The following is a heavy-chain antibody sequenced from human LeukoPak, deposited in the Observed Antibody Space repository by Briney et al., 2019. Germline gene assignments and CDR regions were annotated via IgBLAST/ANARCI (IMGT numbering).Heavy chain of an antibody. J-gene: IGHJ4*02. Sequence: SETLSLTCSVSDDSITMYYWTWIRQPPGKGLELIGYIFNSGSTNYNPSLKSRVTMSLDTSKSQFSLRLNSVTAADTAVYYCAKIVGLPATMAYFDYWGQGILITVSS. V-gene: IGHV4-59*01. CDR2: IFNSGST. CDR1: DDSITMYY. CDR3: AKIVGLPATMAYFDY. D-gene: IGHD2-2*01.